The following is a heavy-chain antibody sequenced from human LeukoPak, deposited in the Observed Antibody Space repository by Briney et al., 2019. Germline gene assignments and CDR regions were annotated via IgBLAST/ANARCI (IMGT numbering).Heavy chain of an antibody. V-gene: IGHV3-30*04. CDR1: GFTFISYA. J-gene: IGHJ1*01. CDR3: ARARSIVGVSPFQH. D-gene: IGHD1-26*01. Sequence: GSLRLSCAASGFTFISYAIHWVRQAPGKGLEWVAFISSDGRYKSHADSVKGRCTISRDNSKNTLYLQMNSLRPEDTAVYYCARARSIVGVSPFQHWGQGTLVTVSS. CDR2: ISSDGRYK.